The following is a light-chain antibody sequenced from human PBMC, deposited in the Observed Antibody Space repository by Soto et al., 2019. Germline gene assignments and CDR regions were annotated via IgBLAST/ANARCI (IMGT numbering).Light chain of an antibody. J-gene: IGKJ1*01. Sequence: DIVMTQSPAYPAVSLGERTTINCKSSQSVLYSSNNRNYLASYAQKSGQSPKLLVYWASTRESGVPARFSGSGSGRDFTLTFSSLQAEDVPVYYCQQYYGTPRTFGQGTKVDIK. V-gene: IGKV4-1*01. CDR3: QQYYGTPRT. CDR1: QSVLYSSNNRNY. CDR2: WAS.